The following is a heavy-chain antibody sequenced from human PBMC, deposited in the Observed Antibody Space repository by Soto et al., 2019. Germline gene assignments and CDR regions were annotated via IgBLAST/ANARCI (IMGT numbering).Heavy chain of an antibody. CDR1: GGPFSSYP. CDR2: IIPILGIA. V-gene: IGHV1-69*02. D-gene: IGHD2-8*01. Sequence: SVKVSCKASGGPFSSYPISWVRQAPGQGLEWMGRIIPILGIANYAQKFQGRVTITADKSTSTAYMELSSLRSEDTAVYYCARRYCTNGICYDDAFDIWGQGTMVTVSS. CDR3: ARRYCTNGICYDDAFDI. J-gene: IGHJ3*02.